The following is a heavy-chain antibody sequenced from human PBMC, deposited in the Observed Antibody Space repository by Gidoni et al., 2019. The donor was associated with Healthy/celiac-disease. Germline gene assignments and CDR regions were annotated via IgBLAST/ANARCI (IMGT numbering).Heavy chain of an antibody. J-gene: IGHJ4*02. CDR3: ARDRSEGQWLYSFDY. V-gene: IGHV3-33*01. Sequence: QVQLVESGGGVVQPGRSLRLSCAASGFTFSSYGMHWVRQAPGKGLGWVAVIWYDGSNKYYADSVKGRFTISRDNSKNTLYLQMNSLRAEDTAVYYCARDRSEGQWLYSFDYWGQGTLVTVSS. CDR2: IWYDGSNK. D-gene: IGHD6-19*01. CDR1: GFTFSSYG.